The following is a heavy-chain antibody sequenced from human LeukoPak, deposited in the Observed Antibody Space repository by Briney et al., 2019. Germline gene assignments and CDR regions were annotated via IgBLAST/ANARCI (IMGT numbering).Heavy chain of an antibody. D-gene: IGHD3-16*01. CDR1: GFTFTSHW. J-gene: IGHJ4*02. CDR3: AKVAMGEYFDY. CDR2: ISKDGSDS. V-gene: IGHV3-74*01. Sequence: GGSLRLSCAASGFTFTSHWMHWVRQVPGKGLVWVSRISKDGSDSFYADSVKGRFTISRDNARNTVELQMNSLRPEDTAVYYCAKVAMGEYFDYWGQGTLVTVSS.